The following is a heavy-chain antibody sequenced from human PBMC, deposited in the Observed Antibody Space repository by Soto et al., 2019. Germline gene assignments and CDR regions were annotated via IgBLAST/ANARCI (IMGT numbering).Heavy chain of an antibody. J-gene: IGHJ4*02. Sequence: PSETLSLTCTVSGGSISSGGYYLSCIRQHPGKGLEWIGYIYYSGSTYYNPSLKSRVTISVDTSKNQFSLKLSSVTAADTAVYYCASVRLYYYGSGSYQDFEYWGQGTLVSVSS. CDR3: ASVRLYYYGSGSYQDFEY. CDR2: IYYSGST. D-gene: IGHD3-10*01. CDR1: GGSISSGGYY. V-gene: IGHV4-31*03.